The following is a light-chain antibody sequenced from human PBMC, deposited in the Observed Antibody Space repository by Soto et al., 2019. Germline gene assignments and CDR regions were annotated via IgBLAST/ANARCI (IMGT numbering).Light chain of an antibody. CDR2: DVS. CDR3: SSYTSSSTVV. CDR1: SSDVGGYNY. V-gene: IGLV2-14*01. J-gene: IGLJ2*01. Sequence: QSALTQPASVSGSPGQSITISCTGTSSDVGGYNYVSWYQQHPGKAPNLMIYDVSNRPSGVSNRFSGSKSCNTASLTISGLQAEDEADYYCSSYTSSSTVVFGGGTKLTVL.